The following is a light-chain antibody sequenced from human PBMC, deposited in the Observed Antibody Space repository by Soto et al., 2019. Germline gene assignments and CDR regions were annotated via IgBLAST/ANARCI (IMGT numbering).Light chain of an antibody. CDR2: DVS. J-gene: IGLJ1*01. CDR3: SSYAGTHIV. V-gene: IGLV2-8*01. Sequence: QSALTQPPSASGSPGQSFTISCTGTSSDVGVYNSGSWYQQHPAQAPKLMIYDVSKRPSGVPDRFSGSKSGNTASLTVSGLQAEDEADYYCSSYAGTHIVFGTGTKLTVL. CDR1: SSDVGVYNS.